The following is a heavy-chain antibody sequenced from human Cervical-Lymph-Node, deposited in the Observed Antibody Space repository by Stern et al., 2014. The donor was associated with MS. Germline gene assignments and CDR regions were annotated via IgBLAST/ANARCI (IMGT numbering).Heavy chain of an antibody. CDR2: IYTSGNT. Sequence: QVQLQEPGPGLVKPSQTLSLTCTVSGVSMSSGSYHWSWIRQPAGKGLEWIGHIYTSGNTNYNPSLRGRVAMSVDTSKNQFSLKLSSVTAADTAVYYCATDGEWGVPDYWGQGALVSVSS. J-gene: IGHJ4*02. V-gene: IGHV4-61*02. CDR3: ATDGEWGVPDY. D-gene: IGHD2-8*01. CDR1: GVSMSSGSYH.